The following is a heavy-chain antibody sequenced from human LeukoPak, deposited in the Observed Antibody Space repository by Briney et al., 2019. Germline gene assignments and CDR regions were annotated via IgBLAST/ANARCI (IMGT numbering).Heavy chain of an antibody. CDR1: GFTFSNYW. Sequence: GGSLRLSCAASGFTFSNYWIHWVRQAPGKGLVWVSRIDNAGSITTYADSVKGRFTISRDNAKNSLSLQMNNLRVEDTAVYYCARAGSHWHYVYWGQGTVVTVSS. J-gene: IGHJ4*02. D-gene: IGHD3-10*01. V-gene: IGHV3-74*03. CDR2: IDNAGSIT. CDR3: ARAGSHWHYVY.